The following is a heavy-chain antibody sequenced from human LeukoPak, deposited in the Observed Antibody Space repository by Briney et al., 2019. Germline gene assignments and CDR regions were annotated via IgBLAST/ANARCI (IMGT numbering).Heavy chain of an antibody. CDR2: ISSSSSYI. Sequence: GGSLRLSCAASGFTFSSYSMNWVRQAPGKGLEWVSSISSSSSYIYYADSVKGRFTISRDNAKNSLYLQMNSLRAEDTAVYYCARSYEHCSGGSCHSSFFDYWGQGTLVTVSS. J-gene: IGHJ4*02. CDR3: ARSYEHCSGGSCHSSFFDY. CDR1: GFTFSSYS. V-gene: IGHV3-21*01. D-gene: IGHD2-15*01.